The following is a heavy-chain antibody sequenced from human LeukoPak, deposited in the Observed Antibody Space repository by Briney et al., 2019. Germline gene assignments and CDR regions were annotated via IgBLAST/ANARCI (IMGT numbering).Heavy chain of an antibody. CDR1: GGSFSGYY. Sequence: SETLSLTCAVYGGSFSGYYWSWIRQPPGKGLEWIGEINHSGSTNYNPSLKSRVTISVDTSKNQFSLKLSSVTAADTAVYYCASRAERYYYGMDVWGQGATVTVSS. D-gene: IGHD1-1*01. CDR3: ASRAERYYYGMDV. J-gene: IGHJ6*02. V-gene: IGHV4-34*01. CDR2: INHSGST.